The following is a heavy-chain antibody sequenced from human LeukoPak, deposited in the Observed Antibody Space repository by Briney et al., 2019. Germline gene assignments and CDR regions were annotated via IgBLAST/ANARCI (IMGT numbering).Heavy chain of an antibody. J-gene: IGHJ4*02. V-gene: IGHV1-3*01. Sequence: ASVKVSCKTSVYTFSIYAMNWVRQAPGQRPEWMGWINPGNAKTKYSQRFQGRVTITRDTSASTAYMDLSSLRSEDTAVYYCARGVWSSHNKEYFLDYWGQGTLVTVTS. CDR2: INPGNAKT. CDR1: VYTFSIYA. D-gene: IGHD2-2*01. CDR3: ARGVWSSHNKEYFLDY.